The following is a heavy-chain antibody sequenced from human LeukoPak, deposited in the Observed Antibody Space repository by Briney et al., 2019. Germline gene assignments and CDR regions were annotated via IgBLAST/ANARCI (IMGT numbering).Heavy chain of an antibody. Sequence: PGGSLRLSCAASGFTFGSYAMTWVRQAPGKGLEWVSGISGTGVSTYYADSVKGRFTVSGDNSKNTVYVQMNSLRAEDTAVYYCAKAGGYCSGTSCPFDSWGQGTLVTVSS. D-gene: IGHD2-2*01. CDR1: GFTFGSYA. V-gene: IGHV3-23*01. CDR3: AKAGGYCSGTSCPFDS. J-gene: IGHJ4*02. CDR2: ISGTGVST.